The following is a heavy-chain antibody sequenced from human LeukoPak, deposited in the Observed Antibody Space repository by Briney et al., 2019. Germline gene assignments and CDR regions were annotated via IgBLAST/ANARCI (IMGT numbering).Heavy chain of an antibody. J-gene: IGHJ2*01. CDR1: GLSLSSNN. CDR2: ISAGSGTA. V-gene: IGHV3-48*04. CDR3: TRDLGLRRMI. Sequence: GGSLRLSCAASGLSLSSNNMHWVRQTPGGGLEWLSYISAGSGTAFSADSVKGRFSISRDDARESLFLQMSSLRVEDTGVYYCTRDLGLRRMIWGRGTLVIVSS.